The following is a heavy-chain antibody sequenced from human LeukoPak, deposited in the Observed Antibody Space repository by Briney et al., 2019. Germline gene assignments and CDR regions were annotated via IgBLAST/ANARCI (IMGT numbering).Heavy chain of an antibody. D-gene: IGHD3-10*01. V-gene: IGHV3-30*03. Sequence: GGSLRLSCAASGFTFSSYGMHWVRQAPGKGLEWVAVISYDGSNKYYADSVKGRFTISRDNSKNTPYLQMNSLRAEDTAVYYCARGKGIGVNDYWGQGTLVTVSS. J-gene: IGHJ4*02. CDR1: GFTFSSYG. CDR3: ARGKGIGVNDY. CDR2: ISYDGSNK.